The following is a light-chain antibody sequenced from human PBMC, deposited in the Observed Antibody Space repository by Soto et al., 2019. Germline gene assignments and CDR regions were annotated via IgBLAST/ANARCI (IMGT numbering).Light chain of an antibody. CDR1: SSNIGSNT. J-gene: IGLJ1*01. V-gene: IGLV1-44*01. CDR2: SNN. CDR3: AVWDDSLNGLV. Sequence: QSVLTQPPSASGTRGQRVTISCSGSSSNIGSNTVNWYQQLPGTAPKLLIYSNNQRPSGVPDRFSGSKSGTSASLAISGLQSEDEADYYCAVWDDSLNGLVFGTGTKLTVL.